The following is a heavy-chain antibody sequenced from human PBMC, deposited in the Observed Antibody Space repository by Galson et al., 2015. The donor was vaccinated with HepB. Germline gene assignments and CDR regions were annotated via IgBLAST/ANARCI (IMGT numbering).Heavy chain of an antibody. CDR2: VSADGART. CDR3: AKNYSDYMYDPLHH. D-gene: IGHD4-11*01. V-gene: IGHV3-23*01. CDR1: KFILANDA. J-gene: IGHJ5*02. Sequence: SLRLSCAASKFILANDAMTWVRKAPGKGLEWVSVVSADGARTYYADSVRGRFTISRDNSKNTLYLQMSRLRLEDTAVHFCAKNYSDYMYDPLHHWGQGLLVNVFS.